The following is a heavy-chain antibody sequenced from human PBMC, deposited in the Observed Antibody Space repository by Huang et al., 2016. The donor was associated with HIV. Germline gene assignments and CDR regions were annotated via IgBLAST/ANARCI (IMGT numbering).Heavy chain of an antibody. D-gene: IGHD4-4*01. CDR2: RRPVLNSP. Sequence: QVQLLQSGAEVKKPGSSVKVSCKASGGPFRSYSIAWVRQAPGQGLEWMARRRPVLNSPNYAQKLQGRVRVTADESTSTVYMELRDLRPDDTAVYFCARGSLEYSVSSSLDYWGQGTHVTVSS. J-gene: IGHJ4*02. CDR1: GGPFRSYS. CDR3: ARGSLEYSVSSSLDY. V-gene: IGHV1-69*13.